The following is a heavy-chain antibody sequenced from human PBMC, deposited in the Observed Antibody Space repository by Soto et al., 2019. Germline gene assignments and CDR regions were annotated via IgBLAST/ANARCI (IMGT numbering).Heavy chain of an antibody. CDR2: IYTSGST. Sequence: WETLSLTCTVSGGSISSYYWSWIRQPAGKGLEWIGRIYTSGSTNYNPSLKSRVTMSVDTSKNQFSLRLSSVTAADTAVYYCARHEYSSSPPGYWGQGTLVTVSS. CDR1: GGSISSYY. D-gene: IGHD6-6*01. CDR3: ARHEYSSSPPGY. V-gene: IGHV4-4*07. J-gene: IGHJ4*02.